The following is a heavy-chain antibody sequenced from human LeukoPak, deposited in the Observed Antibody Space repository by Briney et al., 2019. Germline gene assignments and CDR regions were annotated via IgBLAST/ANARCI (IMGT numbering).Heavy chain of an antibody. J-gene: IGHJ4*02. V-gene: IGHV1-8*01. CDR1: GYTFTSYD. CDR2: MNPNSGNT. D-gene: IGHD6-13*01. CDR3: ARGRRYSSSWYWDY. Sequence: ASVKVSCKASGYTFTSYDINWVRQATGQGLEWMGWMNPNSGNTGYAQKFQGRVTMTRNTSISTAYMELSSLRSEDTAVYYCARGRRYSSSWYWDYWGQGTLVTVSS.